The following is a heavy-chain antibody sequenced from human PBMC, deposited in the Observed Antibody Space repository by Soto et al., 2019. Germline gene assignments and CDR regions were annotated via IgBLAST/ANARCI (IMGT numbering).Heavy chain of an antibody. CDR1: GGTFSSYA. CDR2: IIPIFGTA. J-gene: IGHJ3*02. D-gene: IGHD6-19*01. V-gene: IGHV1-69*13. CDR3: ASSGWPPLGAFDI. Sequence: GASVKVSCKASGGTFSSYAISWVRQAPGQGLEWMGGIIPIFGTANYAQKFQGRVTITAGESTSTAYMELSSLRSEDTAVYYCASSGWPPLGAFDIWGQGTMVTVSS.